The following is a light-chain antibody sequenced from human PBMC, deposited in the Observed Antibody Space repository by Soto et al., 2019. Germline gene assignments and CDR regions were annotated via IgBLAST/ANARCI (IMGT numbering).Light chain of an antibody. J-gene: IGLJ1*01. Sequence: QSALTQPASVSGSPGQSITISCTGTSSDVGNYDLVSWYQQLTGKAPKFILYERSTRPSGDSNRFSGSKYVKTPSLTISGLQAEDEADYYCCLYAGSSSYGFGTGTKVTVL. CDR1: SSDVGNYDL. CDR2: ERS. CDR3: CLYAGSSSYG. V-gene: IGLV2-23*01.